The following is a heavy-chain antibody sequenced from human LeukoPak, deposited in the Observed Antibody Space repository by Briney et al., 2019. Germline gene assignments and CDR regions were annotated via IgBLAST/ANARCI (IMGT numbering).Heavy chain of an antibody. D-gene: IGHD3-10*01. V-gene: IGHV3-48*04. Sequence: PGGSLRLSCAASGFTFSSYSMNWVRQAPGKGLEWVSYISSSSSTIYYADSVKGRFTISRDNAKNSLYLQMNSLRAEDTAVYYCARDSRGFGELPDYRGQGTLVTVSS. J-gene: IGHJ4*02. CDR3: ARDSRGFGELPDY. CDR2: ISSSSSTI. CDR1: GFTFSSYS.